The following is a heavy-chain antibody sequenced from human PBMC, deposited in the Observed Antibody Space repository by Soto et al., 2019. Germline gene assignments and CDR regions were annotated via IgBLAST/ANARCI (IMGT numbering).Heavy chain of an antibody. J-gene: IGHJ6*02. CDR2: IIPIFGTA. V-gene: IGHV1-69*13. D-gene: IGHD1-26*01. CDR3: ARVNTVGATPYYYYGMDV. Sequence: SVKVSCKASGGTFSSYAISWVRQAPGQGLEWMGGIIPIFGTANYAQKFQGRVTITADESTSTAYMELSSLRPEDTAVYYCARVNTVGATPYYYYGMDVWGQGTTVTVSS. CDR1: GGTFSSYA.